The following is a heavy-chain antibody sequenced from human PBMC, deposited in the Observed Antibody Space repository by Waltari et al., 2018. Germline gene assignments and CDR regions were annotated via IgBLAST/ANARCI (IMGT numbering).Heavy chain of an antibody. CDR3: VRDGLIHAADY. D-gene: IGHD2-15*01. J-gene: IGHJ4*02. CDR1: GFTFSNYY. CDR2: INGDGSAK. Sequence: EVQLVESGGNLVQPGGSLRLSCVASGFTFSNYYMMWVRQAPGKGREGGANINGDGSAKNYMDSVRGRFTISRDNAKNSVYMQLNSLRDDDTAVYYCVRDGLIHAADYWGQGTLVSVSS. V-gene: IGHV3-7*01.